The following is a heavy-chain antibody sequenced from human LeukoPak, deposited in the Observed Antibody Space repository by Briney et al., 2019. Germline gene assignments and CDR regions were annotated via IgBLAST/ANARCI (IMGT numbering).Heavy chain of an antibody. V-gene: IGHV1-18*01. CDR2: ISGYNGYT. CDR1: GYTFTNYG. CDR3: ARDKAVTTELTQYFHH. D-gene: IGHD4-11*01. J-gene: IGHJ1*01. Sequence: ASVKVSCKASGYTFTNYGVSWVRQAPGQGLEWMGWISGYNGYTNYAQKFQFRVTMTTDTSTSTAYMELRSLTSDDTAVYYCARDKAVTTELTQYFHHWGQGTLVIASS.